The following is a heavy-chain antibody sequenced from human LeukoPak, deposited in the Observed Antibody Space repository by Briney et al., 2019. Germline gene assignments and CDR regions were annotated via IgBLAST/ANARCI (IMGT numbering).Heavy chain of an antibody. CDR2: ISYDGSNK. V-gene: IGHV3-30-3*01. J-gene: IGHJ1*01. D-gene: IGHD6-19*01. Sequence: GGSLRLSCAASGFTFSSHAMNWVRQAPGKGLEWVSAISYDGSNKDYADSVKGRSTISRDNSKNTLYLQMNSLRPEDTAVYYCARASGWTPDAEHFQHWGQGTLVTVSS. CDR1: GFTFSSHA. CDR3: ARASGWTPDAEHFQH.